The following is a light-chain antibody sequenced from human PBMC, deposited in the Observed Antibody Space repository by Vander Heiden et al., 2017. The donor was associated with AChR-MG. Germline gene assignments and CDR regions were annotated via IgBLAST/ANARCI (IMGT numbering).Light chain of an antibody. V-gene: IGKV1-5*03. CDR1: QAISRW. J-gene: IGKJ2*01. Sequence: DIQMTQSPPTLSASVGDRVTITCRASQAISRWLAGYQQKPGKAPKLLIYMASTLESGAPSRFSGNGSGTEFTLTISSLQADDFATYYCQQYNSYSNYTFGQGTKLEIK. CDR2: MAS. CDR3: QQYNSYSNYT.